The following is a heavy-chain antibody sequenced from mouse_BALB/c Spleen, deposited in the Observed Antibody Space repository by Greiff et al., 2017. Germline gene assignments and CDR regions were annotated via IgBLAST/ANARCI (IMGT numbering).Heavy chain of an antibody. D-gene: IGHD2-12*01. J-gene: IGHJ4*01. Sequence: QVQLQQSGAELAKPGASVKMSCKASGYTFTSYWMHWVKQRPGQGLEWIGYINPSTGYTEYNQKFKDKATLTADKSSSTAYMQLSRLTSEDSAVYYCARGRRGDYAMDYWGQGTSVTVSS. V-gene: IGHV1-7*01. CDR3: ARGRRGDYAMDY. CDR1: GYTFTSYW. CDR2: INPSTGYT.